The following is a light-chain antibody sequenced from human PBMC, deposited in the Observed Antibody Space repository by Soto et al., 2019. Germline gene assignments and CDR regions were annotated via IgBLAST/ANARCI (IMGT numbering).Light chain of an antibody. CDR2: DVS. CDR3: SSYTSSTTVV. CDR1: SSDVGGYNY. V-gene: IGLV2-14*01. Sequence: QSVLTQPASVSGSPGQSITISCTGTSSDVGGYNYVSWYQQHPGKAPKLMIYDVSNRPSVVSNRFSGSKSGNTASLTMSGLQAEDEADYYCSSYTSSTTVVFGGGTKLTVL. J-gene: IGLJ2*01.